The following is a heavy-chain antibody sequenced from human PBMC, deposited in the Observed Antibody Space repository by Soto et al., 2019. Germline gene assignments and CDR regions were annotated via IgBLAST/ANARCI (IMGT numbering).Heavy chain of an antibody. J-gene: IGHJ4*02. CDR1: GFTFSNYA. CDR3: AKDRASSWEGPS. D-gene: IGHD6-13*01. Sequence: GGSLRLSCAASGFTFSNYAMSWVRQAPGKGLEWVSAISRSGGRTYYAESVKGRFTIPRDNSKNTPYLQMSSLRAEDTDVYYCAKDRASSWEGPSWCQGNPVTVSS. CDR2: ISRSGGRT. V-gene: IGHV3-23*01.